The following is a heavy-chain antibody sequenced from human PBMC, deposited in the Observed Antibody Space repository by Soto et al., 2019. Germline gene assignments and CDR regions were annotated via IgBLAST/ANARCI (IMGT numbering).Heavy chain of an antibody. CDR1: GYTFTSYD. CDR3: ARGCYIGDIVVVPAAIGAWDV. J-gene: IGHJ6*02. V-gene: IGHV1-8*01. D-gene: IGHD2-2*01. CDR2: MNPNSGNT. Sequence: ASVKVSCKASGYTFTSYDINWVRPATGQGLEWMGWMNPNSGNTGYAQKFRGRVTMTRNTSISTAYMELISLRSEDTAVYYCARGCYIGDIVVVPAAIGAWDVWGQGTTVTVSS.